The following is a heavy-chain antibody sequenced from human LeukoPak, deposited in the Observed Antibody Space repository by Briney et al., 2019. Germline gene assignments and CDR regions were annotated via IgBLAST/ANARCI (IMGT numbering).Heavy chain of an antibody. V-gene: IGHV4-59*01. Sequence: SETLSLTCTVSGGSISSYYWSWIRQPPGKGLEWIGYIYYSGSTNYNPSLKSRVTISVDTSKNQFSLKLSSVTAADTAVYYCAREDAWNKYGMDVWGQGTTVTVSS. CDR3: AREDAWNKYGMDV. D-gene: IGHD1/OR15-1a*01. J-gene: IGHJ6*02. CDR2: IYYSGST. CDR1: GGSISSYY.